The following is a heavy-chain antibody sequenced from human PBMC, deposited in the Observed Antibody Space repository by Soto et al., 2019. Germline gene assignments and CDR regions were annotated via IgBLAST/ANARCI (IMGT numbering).Heavy chain of an antibody. CDR1: GYSISSGYY. CDR3: ARDSGYGSGASVNHYLDY. CDR2: IYHSGST. Sequence: PSETLSLTCAVSGYSISSGYYWGWIRQPPGEGLEWIGSIYHSGSTYYNPSLKSRVTISVDTSKNQFSLKLSSVTAADTAVYYCARDSGYGSGASVNHYLDYWGHGTLVTVSS. J-gene: IGHJ4*01. V-gene: IGHV4-38-2*02. D-gene: IGHD3-10*01.